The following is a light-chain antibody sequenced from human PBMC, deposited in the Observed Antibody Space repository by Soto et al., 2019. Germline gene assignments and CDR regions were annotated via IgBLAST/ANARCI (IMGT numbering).Light chain of an antibody. Sequence: DIQMTQSPSTLSGSVGDRVTITCRASQTISSWLAWYQQKPGKAPKLLIYKASTLKSGVPSRFSGSGSGTDFTLTISGLQPEDSATYYCQQLNGFPPWTFGQGTKVDIK. J-gene: IGKJ1*01. V-gene: IGKV1-5*03. CDR1: QTISSW. CDR3: QQLNGFPPWT. CDR2: KAS.